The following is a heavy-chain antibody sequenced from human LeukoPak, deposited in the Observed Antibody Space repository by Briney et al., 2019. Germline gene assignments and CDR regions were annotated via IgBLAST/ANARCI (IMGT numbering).Heavy chain of an antibody. CDR3: ANLYGDSSNGMDV. D-gene: IGHD4-17*01. J-gene: IGHJ6*02. V-gene: IGHV3-23*01. CDR2: ISASGGTT. Sequence: GASLRLSCAASGFTFSSYAMTWVRQAPGKGLEWVSAISASGGTTYYEDSVKGRFTISRDNSKNTVHLQMNSLRAEDTAVYYCANLYGDSSNGMDVWGQRTTVTVSS. CDR1: GFTFSSYA.